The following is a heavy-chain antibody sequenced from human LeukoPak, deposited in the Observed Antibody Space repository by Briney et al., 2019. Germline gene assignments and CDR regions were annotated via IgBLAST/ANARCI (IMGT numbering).Heavy chain of an antibody. CDR2: XXPSGGST. Sequence: ASVKVSCKASGYTFTSYYMHWVRQAPGQGLEWMXXXXPSGGSTSYAQKFQGRVTMTRDTSTSTVYMELSSLRSEDTAVYYCARDLGDVDTAMVEYYFDYWGQGTLVTVSS. D-gene: IGHD5-18*01. V-gene: IGHV1-46*01. CDR3: ARDLGDVDTAMVEYYFDY. CDR1: GYTFTSYY. J-gene: IGHJ4*02.